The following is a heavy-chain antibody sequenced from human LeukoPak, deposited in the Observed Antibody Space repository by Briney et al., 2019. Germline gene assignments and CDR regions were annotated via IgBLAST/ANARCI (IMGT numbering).Heavy chain of an antibody. CDR1: GFTFTSYT. J-gene: IGHJ6*02. D-gene: IGHD3-16*01. CDR2: ISSSSNYI. Sequence: KPGGSLRLSCAASGFTFTSYTMNWVRQAPGKGLEWVSSISSSSNYIYYAESVKGRFTISRDNAKNSLHLQMNSLRAEDTAVYYCARLIGLQLRVGMDVWGQGTTVTVSS. V-gene: IGHV3-21*01. CDR3: ARLIGLQLRVGMDV.